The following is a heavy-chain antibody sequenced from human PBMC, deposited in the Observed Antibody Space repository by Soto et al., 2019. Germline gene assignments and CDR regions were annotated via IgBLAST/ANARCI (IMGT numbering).Heavy chain of an antibody. CDR3: AKSGGGGYSYSYAVT. CDR2: LSGSDGRT. J-gene: IGHJ5*02. CDR1: GFTFSTYA. D-gene: IGHD5-18*01. V-gene: IGHV3-23*01. Sequence: PGGSLRLSCAASGFTFSTYAMSWVRQAPGKGLQWVSSLSGSDGRTYYTDSAKGRFTISRDNSKNTLYLQMNSLRAEDTAIYYCAKSGGGGYSYSYAVTWGQGTVVTVSS.